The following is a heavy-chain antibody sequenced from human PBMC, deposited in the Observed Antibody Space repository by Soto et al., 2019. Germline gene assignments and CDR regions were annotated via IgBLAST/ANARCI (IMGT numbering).Heavy chain of an antibody. CDR1: GFTFSSYA. V-gene: IGHV3-23*01. D-gene: IGHD2-21*01. Sequence: GESLSLTCAASGFTFSSYAMTWGRQVPGTGLEWVKTIGGVGNRIFYGNSVKGRFTMSRDNLKNTLSKQLNTLGADAMAVYYCARDTGAYCDIDGSSRVFDYWGQGILVTVSS. CDR2: IGGVGNRI. CDR3: ARDTGAYCDIDGSSRVFDY. J-gene: IGHJ4*02.